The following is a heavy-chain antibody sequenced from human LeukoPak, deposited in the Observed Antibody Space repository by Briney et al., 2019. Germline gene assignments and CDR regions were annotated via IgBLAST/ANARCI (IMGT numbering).Heavy chain of an antibody. CDR3: ARGWNILTGPDAFDI. J-gene: IGHJ3*02. CDR1: GYTFNSYG. CDR2: ISAYDGNT. V-gene: IGHV1-18*04. Sequence: ASVKVSCKASGYTFNSYGISWVRQAPGQGLEWMGWISAYDGNTNYAQKLQGRVTMTTDTSTSTAYMELRSLRSDDTAVYYCARGWNILTGPDAFDIWGQATMVTVSS. D-gene: IGHD3-9*01.